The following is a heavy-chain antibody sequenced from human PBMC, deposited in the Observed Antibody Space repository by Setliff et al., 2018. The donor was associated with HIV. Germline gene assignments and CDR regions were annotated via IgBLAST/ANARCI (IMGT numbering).Heavy chain of an antibody. CDR3: ARDSGDDYSDYYYYGMDV. CDR1: GYTFTNYA. V-gene: IGHV1-3*01. CDR2: INAGNGDT. Sequence: ASVKVSCKASGYTFTNYAMHWVRQAPGQRLEWMGWINAGNGDTKYSQKFQGRVTFTWDTSASIAYMELSSLRSEDTALYYCARDSGDDYSDYYYYGMDVWGQGTTVTVSS. J-gene: IGHJ6*02. D-gene: IGHD4-4*01.